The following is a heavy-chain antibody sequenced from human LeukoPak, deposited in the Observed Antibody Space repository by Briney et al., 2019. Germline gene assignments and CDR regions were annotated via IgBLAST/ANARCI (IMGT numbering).Heavy chain of an antibody. CDR1: GFTVSSNY. J-gene: IGHJ5*02. CDR2: ITGDGSAT. CDR3: ARDPRNKGLDP. V-gene: IGHV3-74*01. Sequence: GGSLRLSCAASGFTVSSNYMSWVRQDAGKGLMWVSRITGDGSATTYADTVQGRFIVSRDNAKNTLYLQMNSLRDEDTAVYYCARDPRNKGLDPWGQGTLVTVSS. D-gene: IGHD1/OR15-1a*01.